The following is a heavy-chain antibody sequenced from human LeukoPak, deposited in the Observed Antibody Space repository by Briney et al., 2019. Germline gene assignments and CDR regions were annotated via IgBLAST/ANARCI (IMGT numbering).Heavy chain of an antibody. D-gene: IGHD3-16*02. J-gene: IGHJ4*02. CDR2: INPNSGGT. CDR3: ARDSNLRLGELSPLDC. CDR1: GYTFTGYY. V-gene: IGHV1-2*02. Sequence: ASVKVSCKASGYTFTGYYMHWVRQAPGQGFEWMGWINPNSGGTNYAQKFQGRVTMTRDTSISTAYMELSRLRSDDTAVYYCARDSNLRLGELSPLDCWGQGTLVTVSS.